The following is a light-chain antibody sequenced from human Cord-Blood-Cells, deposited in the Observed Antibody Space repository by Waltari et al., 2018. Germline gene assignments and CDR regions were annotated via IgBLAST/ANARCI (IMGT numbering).Light chain of an antibody. CDR2: AAS. CDR1: QGISSY. V-gene: IGKV1-8*01. CDR3: QQYYSYPFT. J-gene: IGKJ3*01. Sequence: AIRMTQSQSSFSASTGDRVTITCRAIQGISSYLAWYQQKPGKAPKLLIYAASTLQSGVPSRFSGSGSGTDFTLTISCLQSEDFATYYCQQYYSYPFTFGPGTKVDIK.